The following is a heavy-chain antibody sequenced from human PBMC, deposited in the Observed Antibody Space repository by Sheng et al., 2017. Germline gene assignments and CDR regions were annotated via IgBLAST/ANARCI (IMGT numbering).Heavy chain of an antibody. CDR3: ARGRRGFSS. J-gene: IGHJ4*02. CDR1: GGSFSNYY. CDR2: IIHGGST. D-gene: IGHD5-12*01. Sequence: EQLQQWGAGLLKPSETLSLTCAVYGGSFSNYYWNWIRQTPGKGLEWIGEIIHGGSTNSNPSLMGRVTISLDTSKNQFSLNLTSVTAADTAVYYCARGRRGFSSWGQGTLVTVSS. V-gene: IGHV4-34*01.